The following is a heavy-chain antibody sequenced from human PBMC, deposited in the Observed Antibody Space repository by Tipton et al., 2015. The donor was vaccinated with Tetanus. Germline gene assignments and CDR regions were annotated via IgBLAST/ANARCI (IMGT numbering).Heavy chain of an antibody. CDR2: VHYSGTT. J-gene: IGHJ4*02. Sequence: GLVKPSETLSLTCSVSGASIRNYYWAWIRQPPERGLEWIGYVHYSGTTNYNPSLKSRVTISVDTSKNQFSLNLTSVTAADTAVYYCARGARGYTYGWGQGTLVTVSS. D-gene: IGHD5-18*01. V-gene: IGHV4-59*01. CDR3: ARGARGYTYG. CDR1: GASIRNYY.